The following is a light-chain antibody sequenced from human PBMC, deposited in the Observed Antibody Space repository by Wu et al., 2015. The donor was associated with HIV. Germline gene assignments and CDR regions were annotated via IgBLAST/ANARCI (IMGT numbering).Light chain of an antibody. CDR2: GAS. CDR1: QTITSSY. Sequence: EIVLTQSPATLSLSPGERATLSCRASQTITSSYLAWYQQKPGQAPRLLIYGASVRATGIPDRVTGSVSGTDFTLTIDRLEPEDFAVYYCQHYGLSTEVTFGGGTKVEIK. CDR3: QHYGLSTEVT. J-gene: IGKJ4*01. V-gene: IGKV3-20*01.